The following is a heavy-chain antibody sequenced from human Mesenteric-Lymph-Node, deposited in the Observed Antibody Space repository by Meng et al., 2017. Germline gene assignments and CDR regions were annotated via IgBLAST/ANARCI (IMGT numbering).Heavy chain of an antibody. D-gene: IGHD1-14*01. Sequence: QLPLQESGPGLVKPSQTLSLTFTLSGGSISSSSSDWAWIRQPQGEGLEWIGSVVYSGTTYYTSSLKSRVSISVDTSKNQFSLKLSSVTAADTAVYYCARHHHSPTFDYWGQGTLVTVSS. CDR2: VVYSGTT. J-gene: IGHJ4*02. V-gene: IGHV4-39*01. CDR3: ARHHHSPTFDY. CDR1: GGSISSSSSD.